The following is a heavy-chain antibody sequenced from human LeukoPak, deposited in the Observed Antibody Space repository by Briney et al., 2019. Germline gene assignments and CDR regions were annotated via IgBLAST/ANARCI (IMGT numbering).Heavy chain of an antibody. CDR3: ASEHRLYCSSTSCYYDY. V-gene: IGHV1-2*02. CDR1: GYTFTGYY. J-gene: IGHJ4*02. D-gene: IGHD2-2*01. CDR2: INPNSGGT. Sequence: ASVKVSCKASGYTFTGYYMLWVRQAPGQGLEWLGWINPNSGGTNYAQRCQGRVTMTRDTSISPAYMELSRLKSDDPAVYYCASEHRLYCSSTSCYYDYWGQGTLVTVSS.